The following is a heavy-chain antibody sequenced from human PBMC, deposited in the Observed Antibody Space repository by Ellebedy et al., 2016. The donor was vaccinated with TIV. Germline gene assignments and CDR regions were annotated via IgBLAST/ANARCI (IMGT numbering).Heavy chain of an antibody. J-gene: IGHJ4*02. CDR2: IRSSTNSI. V-gene: IGHV3-48*02. CDR1: GFIFSTYS. CDR3: ARGGAGFDSMNRELSFDS. D-gene: IGHD1-26*01. Sequence: GESLKISXAASGFIFSTYSMNWVRQAPGKGLEWVAFIRSSTNSISYADSVKGRFTISRDDAENSLYLQMNSLRDEDTAVYYCARGGAGFDSMNRELSFDSWGQGTLVTVSS.